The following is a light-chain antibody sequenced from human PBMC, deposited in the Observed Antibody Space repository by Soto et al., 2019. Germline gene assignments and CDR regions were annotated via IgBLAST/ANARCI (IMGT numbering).Light chain of an antibody. CDR3: QQYGSSPRIT. J-gene: IGKJ5*01. Sequence: EIVLTQFPGTLALSQGERATLSCRASQSVSSSYLAWYQQKPGQAPRLLIYGASSRATGIPDRFSGSGSGTDFTLTISRLEPEDFAVYYCQQYGSSPRITFGQGTRLEIK. V-gene: IGKV3-20*01. CDR1: QSVSSSY. CDR2: GAS.